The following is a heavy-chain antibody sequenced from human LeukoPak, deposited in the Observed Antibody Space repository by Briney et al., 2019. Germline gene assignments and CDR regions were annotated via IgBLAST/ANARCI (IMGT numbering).Heavy chain of an antibody. CDR1: GGSITSYY. CDR3: AGGQRQYSYGYYLDY. D-gene: IGHD5-18*01. CDR2: IYYSGST. J-gene: IGHJ4*02. Sequence: SETLSLTCIVSGGSITSYYWSWIRQPPGKGLEWIGYIYYSGSTNYNPSLKNRVTVSVDTSKNQFSLKLSSVTAADTAVYYCAGGQRQYSYGYYLDYWGQGTLVTVSS. V-gene: IGHV4-59*08.